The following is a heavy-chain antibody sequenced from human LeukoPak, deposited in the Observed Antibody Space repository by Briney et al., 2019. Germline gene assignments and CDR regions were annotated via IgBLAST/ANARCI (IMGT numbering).Heavy chain of an antibody. CDR2: IKSKTTGGTA. Sequence: GGSLRLSCAASGFNFTDAWMSWVRQAPGKGLEWVGRIKSKTTGGTADSAAPVKGRFTISRDDSKNTLYLQMNSLRAEDTAVYYCAKETTVTRDWFDPWGQGTLVTVSS. CDR3: AKETTVTRDWFDP. CDR1: GFNFTDAW. D-gene: IGHD4-17*01. J-gene: IGHJ5*02. V-gene: IGHV3-15*01.